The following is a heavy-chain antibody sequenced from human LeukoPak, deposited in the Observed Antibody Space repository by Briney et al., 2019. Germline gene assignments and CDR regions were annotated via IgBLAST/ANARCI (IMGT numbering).Heavy chain of an antibody. CDR3: ARPLGNSPDYYFDY. CDR1: GYTFTGYY. CDR2: INPNSGGT. Sequence: ASVKVSCKASGYTFTGYYMHWVRQAPGQGLEWMGWINPNSGGTNYAQKFQGRVTMTRDTSISTAYMELSRLRSDDTAVYYCARPLGNSPDYYFDYWGQGTLVTVSS. V-gene: IGHV1-2*02. J-gene: IGHJ4*02. D-gene: IGHD1-7*01.